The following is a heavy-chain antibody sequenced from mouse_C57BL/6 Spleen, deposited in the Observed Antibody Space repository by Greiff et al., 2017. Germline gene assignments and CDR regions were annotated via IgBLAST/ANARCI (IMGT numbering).Heavy chain of an antibody. CDR2: ISSGGSYT. CDR1: GFTFSSYG. Sequence: EVKLVESGGDLVKPGGSLKLSCAASGFTFSSYGMSWVRQTPDKRLEWVATISSGGSYTYYPDSVKGRFTISRDNAKNTLYLQMSSLKSEDTAMYYCAENWDDAMDYWGQGTSVTVSS. D-gene: IGHD4-1*01. J-gene: IGHJ4*01. CDR3: AENWDDAMDY. V-gene: IGHV5-6*01.